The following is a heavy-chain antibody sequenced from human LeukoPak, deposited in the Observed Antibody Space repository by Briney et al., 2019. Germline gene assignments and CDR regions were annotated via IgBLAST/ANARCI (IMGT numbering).Heavy chain of an antibody. CDR2: ISAYNGNT. D-gene: IGHD6-19*01. Sequence: ASVKVSCRASGYAFTSYGISWVRQAPGQGLEWMGWISAYNGNTNYAQTLQGRVTMTTDTATSTAYMELRSLRADDTAVYYCARKGSGWYTNDFDYWGQGTPVTVSS. CDR3: ARKGSGWYTNDFDY. J-gene: IGHJ4*02. V-gene: IGHV1-18*01. CDR1: GYAFTSYG.